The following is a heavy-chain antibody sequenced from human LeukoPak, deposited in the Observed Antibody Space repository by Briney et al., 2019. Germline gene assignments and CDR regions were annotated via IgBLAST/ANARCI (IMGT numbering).Heavy chain of an antibody. D-gene: IGHD6-6*01. J-gene: IGHJ4*02. CDR3: AKDRALDSSSDDGFFWYFDY. CDR1: GFTFSSYA. CDR2: ISGSGGST. V-gene: IGHV3-23*01. Sequence: GGSLRLSCAASGFTFSSYAMSWVRQAPGKGLEWVSAISGSGGSTYYADSVEGRFTISRDNSKNTLYLQMNSLRAEDTAVYYCAKDRALDSSSDDGFFWYFDYWGQGTLVTVSS.